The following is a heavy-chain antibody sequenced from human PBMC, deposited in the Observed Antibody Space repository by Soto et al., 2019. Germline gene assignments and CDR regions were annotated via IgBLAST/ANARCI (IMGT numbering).Heavy chain of an antibody. D-gene: IGHD3-3*01. CDR1: GGTFSSYA. CDR3: ARGPSPYYDFWSGALYYYYGMDV. CDR2: IIPIFGTA. J-gene: IGHJ6*02. V-gene: IGHV1-69*06. Sequence: QVQLVQSGAEVKKPGSSVKVSCKASGGTFSSYAISWVRQAPGQGLEWMGGIIPIFGTANYAQKFQGRVTMTRNTSISTAYMELSSLRSEDTAVYYCARGPSPYYDFWSGALYYYYGMDVWGQGTTVTVSS.